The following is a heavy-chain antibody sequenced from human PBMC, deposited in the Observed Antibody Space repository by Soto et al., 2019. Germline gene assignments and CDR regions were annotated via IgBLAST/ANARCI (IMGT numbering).Heavy chain of an antibody. J-gene: IGHJ2*01. V-gene: IGHV4-31*03. D-gene: IGHD3-16*02. CDR2: ISHSGST. CDR1: GVSINSGRSY. Sequence: SETLSVTCTVSGVSINSGRSYWTWIRQHPGKGLEWIGYISHSGSTYYNPSLKSRVTISADTSKSQFSLKLSSVTAADTAVYYCASGTYVWGSYPNWYFDLWGRGTLVTVS. CDR3: ASGTYVWGSYPNWYFDL.